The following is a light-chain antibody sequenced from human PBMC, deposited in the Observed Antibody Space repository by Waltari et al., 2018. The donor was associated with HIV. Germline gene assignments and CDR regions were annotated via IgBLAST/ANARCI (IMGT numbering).Light chain of an antibody. Sequence: QTVVTQEPSSSVLPVGTVTPTSDLSPGSGSTSYYASWYQQTQGQPLRWLIYSTNTRSSGVPDRFSGSILGNKAALTITGAKEDDEADYYCVLDMGSGISVFGGGTKLTVL. V-gene: IGLV8-61*01. CDR2: STN. CDR1: PGSGSTSYY. CDR3: VLDMGSGISV. J-gene: IGLJ2*01.